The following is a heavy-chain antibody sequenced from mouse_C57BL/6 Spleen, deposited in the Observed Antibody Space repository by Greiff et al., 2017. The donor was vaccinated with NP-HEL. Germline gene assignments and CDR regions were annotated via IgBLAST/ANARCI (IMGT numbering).Heavy chain of an antibody. Sequence: EVKVVESGEGLVKPGGSLKLSCAASGFTFSSYAMSWVRQTPEKRLEWVAYISSGGDYIYYADTVKGRFTISRDNARNTLYLQMSSLKSEDTAMYYCTRDKGSTMTYYFDYWGQGTTLTVSS. CDR3: TRDKGSTMTYYFDY. CDR2: ISSGGDYI. CDR1: GFTFSSYA. V-gene: IGHV5-9-1*02. D-gene: IGHD2-4*01. J-gene: IGHJ2*01.